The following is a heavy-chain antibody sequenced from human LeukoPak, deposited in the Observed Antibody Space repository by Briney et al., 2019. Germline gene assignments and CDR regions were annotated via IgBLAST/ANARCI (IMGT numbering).Heavy chain of an antibody. J-gene: IGHJ5*02. CDR2: IIPIFGTA. V-gene: IGHV1-69*13. CDR1: EGTFSSYA. CDR3: ARDIGEAYYDFWSARPRGFDP. D-gene: IGHD3-3*01. Sequence: SVKVSCKASEGTFSSYAISWVRQAPGQGLEWMGRIIPIFGTANYAQKFQGRVTITADESTSTAYMELSSLRSEDTAVYYCARDIGEAYYDFWSARPRGFDPWGQGTLVTVSS.